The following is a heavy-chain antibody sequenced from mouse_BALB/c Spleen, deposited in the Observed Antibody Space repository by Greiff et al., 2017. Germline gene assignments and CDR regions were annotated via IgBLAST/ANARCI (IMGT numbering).Heavy chain of an antibody. V-gene: IGHV1-4*01. Sequence: VQLQQSGAELARPGASVKMSCKASGYTFTSYTIHWVKQRPGQGLEWIGYINPSSGYTNYNQKFKDKATLTADKSSSTAYMQLSSLTSEDSAVYYCASHDVCAMDYWGQGTSVTVSS. D-gene: IGHD2-12*01. CDR3: ASHDVCAMDY. J-gene: IGHJ4*01. CDR1: GYTFTSYT. CDR2: INPSSGYT.